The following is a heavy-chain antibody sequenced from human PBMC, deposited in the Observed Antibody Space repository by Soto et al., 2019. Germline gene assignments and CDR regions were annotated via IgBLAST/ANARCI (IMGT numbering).Heavy chain of an antibody. J-gene: IGHJ4*02. CDR3: ARHRIEVVWRGFDF. CDR1: TDSSSFTNSY. V-gene: IGHV4-39*01. Sequence: QLQLQESGPGLVKPSETLSLTCTVSTDSSSFTNSYWGWIRHPPGKGLEWIGRSSYNGGTFYNPSLKARVVISFDTSKKQSSLQVTSVTAADTAVYFCARHRIEVVWRGFDFWGQGSPVTVSS. CDR2: SSYNGGT. D-gene: IGHD3-10*01.